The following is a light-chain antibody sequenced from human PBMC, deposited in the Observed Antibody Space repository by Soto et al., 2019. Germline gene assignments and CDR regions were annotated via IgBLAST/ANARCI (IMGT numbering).Light chain of an antibody. CDR1: NSDIGAFTY. Sequence: QSVLSQPPSASGSPGQSVTISCTGTNSDIGAFTYVSWYQQHPGRAPRLIIYDVTKRPSGVPDRFSGSKSGNTASLTVSGLHVDDEADYFCGLFTSSATWVFGGGTKLTVL. J-gene: IGLJ3*02. CDR2: DVT. CDR3: GLFTSSATWV. V-gene: IGLV2-8*01.